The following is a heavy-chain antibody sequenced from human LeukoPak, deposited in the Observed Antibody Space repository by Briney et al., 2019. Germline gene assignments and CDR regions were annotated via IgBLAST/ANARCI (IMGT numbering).Heavy chain of an antibody. CDR1: GGSFSGYY. V-gene: IGHV4-34*01. D-gene: IGHD2-2*01. J-gene: IGHJ5*02. CDR3: ARGPQYPWFDP. CDR2: INHSGST. Sequence: SETLSLTCAVYGGSFSGYYWSWIRQPPGNGLEWIGEINHSGSTNYNPSLKSRVTISVDTSKNQFSLKLSSVTAADTAVYYCARGPQYPWFDPWGQGTLVTVSS.